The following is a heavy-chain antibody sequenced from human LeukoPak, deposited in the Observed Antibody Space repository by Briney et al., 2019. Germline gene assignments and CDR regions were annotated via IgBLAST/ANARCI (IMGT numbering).Heavy chain of an antibody. D-gene: IGHD6-19*01. CDR1: GFTFSSYA. CDR2: ISGSGGST. Sequence: AGGSLRLSCAASGFTFSSYAMSWVRQAPGKGLEWVSAISGSGGSTYYADSVKGRFTISRDNAKNSLYLQMNSLRAEDTALYYCAKAVAGPIDHWGQGTLVTVSS. CDR3: AKAVAGPIDH. J-gene: IGHJ4*02. V-gene: IGHV3-23*01.